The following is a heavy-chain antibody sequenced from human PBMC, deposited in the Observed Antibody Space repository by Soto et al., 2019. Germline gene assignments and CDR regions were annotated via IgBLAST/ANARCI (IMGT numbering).Heavy chain of an antibody. CDR2: IVVGSGNT. CDR3: AAGEVGAPGDY. V-gene: IGHV1-58*01. CDR1: GFTFTSSA. Sequence: QMQLVQSGPEVKKPGTSVKVSCKASGFTFTSSAVQWVRQARGQRLEWIGWIVVGSGNTNYAQKSQERVTITRDMSTSTAYMELSSLRSEDTAVYYCAAGEVGAPGDYWGQGTLVTVSS. J-gene: IGHJ4*02. D-gene: IGHD1-26*01.